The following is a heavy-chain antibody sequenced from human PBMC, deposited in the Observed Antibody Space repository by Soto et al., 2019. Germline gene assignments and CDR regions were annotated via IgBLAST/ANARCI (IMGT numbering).Heavy chain of an antibody. J-gene: IGHJ4*02. CDR2: ISYSGRS. V-gene: IGHV4-39*01. CDR3: SRQLCGLGGQSDF. CDR1: GGSISSSGNY. D-gene: IGHD6-25*01. Sequence: QMQLQESGPGLVKPSETLSLTCSVSGGSISSSGNYWDWIRQPPGHGLEWSGVISYSGRSFYTPSLRSRVTLSVDTSHNQFSLKLTTVTSADTAVYFCSRQLCGLGGQSDFWGQGTLVTVSS.